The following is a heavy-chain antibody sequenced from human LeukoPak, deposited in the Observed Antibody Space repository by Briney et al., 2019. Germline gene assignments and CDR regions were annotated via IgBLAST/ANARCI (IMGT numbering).Heavy chain of an antibody. CDR1: GFTFSSYA. D-gene: IGHD3-22*01. J-gene: IGHJ4*02. V-gene: IGHV3-33*01. Sequence: PGRSLRLSCAASGFTFSSYAMHWVRQAPGKGLEWVAVIWYDGSNENYADSVRGRFTVSRDNSKNTLCLHMNSVRAEDTAVYYCARVAMSDSSGYCDYWGQGTLVTVSS. CDR3: ARVAMSDSSGYCDY. CDR2: IWYDGSNE.